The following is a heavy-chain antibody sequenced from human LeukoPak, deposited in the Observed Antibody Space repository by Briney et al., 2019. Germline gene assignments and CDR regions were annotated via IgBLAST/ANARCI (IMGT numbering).Heavy chain of an antibody. D-gene: IGHD3-10*01. CDR2: ISSSSTYI. CDR3: ARAEGSGSSFDY. V-gene: IGHV3-21*01. Sequence: GGSLRLSCAASGFTFSSYETNWVRQAPGKGLESVSSISSSSTYIYYADSVKGRFTISRDNAKNSLYLQMNSLRVEDTAVYYCARAEGSGSSFDYWGQGTLVTVSS. J-gene: IGHJ4*02. CDR1: GFTFSSYE.